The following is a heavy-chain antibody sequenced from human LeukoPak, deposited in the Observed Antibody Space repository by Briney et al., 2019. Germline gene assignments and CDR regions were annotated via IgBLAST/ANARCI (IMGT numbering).Heavy chain of an antibody. CDR2: ISAYNGNT. J-gene: IGHJ3*02. CDR3: ARGALADIVVVVAARDAAFDI. CDR1: GYTFTSYG. Sequence: ASVKVSCKASGYTFTSYGISWVRQAPGQGLEWMGWISAYNGNTNYAQKLQGRVTMTTDTSTSTAYMELMGLRSDDTAVYYCARGALADIVVVVAARDAAFDIWGQGTMVTVSS. V-gene: IGHV1-18*01. D-gene: IGHD2-15*01.